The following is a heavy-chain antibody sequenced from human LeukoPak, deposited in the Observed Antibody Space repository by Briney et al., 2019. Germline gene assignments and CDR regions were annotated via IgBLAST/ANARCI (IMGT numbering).Heavy chain of an antibody. CDR1: GLAFSSYA. V-gene: IGHV3-23*01. CDR3: ADYGVSGVGNNFY. CDR2: ISVASIT. D-gene: IGHD3-3*01. Sequence: PGGSLRLSCAASGLAFSSYAMSWVRQPPGKGLEWVSTISVASITFYADSVKGRFTISRDNSRNTVYLQMTSLRADDTAVYYCADYGVSGVGNNFYWGLGTLVTVSS. J-gene: IGHJ4*02.